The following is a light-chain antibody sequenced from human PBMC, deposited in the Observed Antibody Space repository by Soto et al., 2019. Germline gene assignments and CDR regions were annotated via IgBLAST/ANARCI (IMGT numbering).Light chain of an antibody. V-gene: IGLV1-40*01. CDR1: SSNIGAGYD. CDR2: GNN. Sequence: QSVLTQPPSVSGAPGQRVTISCTGSSSNIGAGYDVHWYQQLPGTAPKLLIYGNNNRPSGVPDRFSGSKSGTSASLAITGLQAEDEADYYCQSYDSSLSGYVIFVGGTKVTVL. CDR3: QSYDSSLSGYVI. J-gene: IGLJ2*01.